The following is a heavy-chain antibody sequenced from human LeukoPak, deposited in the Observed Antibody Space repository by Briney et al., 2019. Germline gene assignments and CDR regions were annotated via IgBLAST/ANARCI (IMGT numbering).Heavy chain of an antibody. Sequence: ASVKVSCKASGYTFTSYDISWVRQAPGQGLEWMGWISGYNGNTNYAQKLQGRVTMTTGTSTSTAYMELRSLRSDDTALYYCVRGRAATGYDYWGQGTLVTVSS. D-gene: IGHD2-15*01. V-gene: IGHV1-18*01. CDR3: VRGRAATGYDY. CDR1: GYTFTSYD. J-gene: IGHJ4*02. CDR2: ISGYNGNT.